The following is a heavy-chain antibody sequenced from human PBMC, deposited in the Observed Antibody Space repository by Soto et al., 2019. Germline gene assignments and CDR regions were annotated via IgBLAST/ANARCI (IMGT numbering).Heavy chain of an antibody. J-gene: IGHJ4*02. CDR3: ARARVVVVGGTLDY. V-gene: IGHV3-21*01. CDR2: ISGTGNYI. D-gene: IGHD2-15*01. Sequence: PGGSMILSCSSSGFIFNTHNMNWVRQPPGRGLAWVSSISGTGNYINYANSVKGRFTISRENAKKSLYLQMNSLRAEDTAVYFCARARVVVVGGTLDYWGPGTLVTVSS. CDR1: GFIFNTHN.